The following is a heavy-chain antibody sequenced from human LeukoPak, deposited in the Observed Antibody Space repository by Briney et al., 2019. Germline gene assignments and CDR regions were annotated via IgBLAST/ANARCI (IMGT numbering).Heavy chain of an antibody. V-gene: IGHV4-59*08. D-gene: IGHD5-18*01. CDR1: GGSISSYY. CDR2: IYYGGST. J-gene: IGHJ4*02. Sequence: PSETLSLTCTVSGGSISSYYWSWIRQPPGKGLEWIGYIYYGGSTNYNPSLKSRVTISVDTSKNQFSLKLSSVTAADTAVYYCARRDSFLDYWGQGTLVTVSS. CDR3: ARRDSFLDY.